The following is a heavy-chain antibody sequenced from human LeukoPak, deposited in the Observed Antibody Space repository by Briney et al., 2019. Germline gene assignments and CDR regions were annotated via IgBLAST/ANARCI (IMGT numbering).Heavy chain of an antibody. V-gene: IGHV3-15*01. J-gene: IGHJ4*02. D-gene: IGHD1-26*01. Sequence: PGGSLRLSCAASGFTLSNAWMSWVRQAPGKGLEWVGLIKSKTDGGTTDYAAPVKGRFTISRDDSKNTLYLQMNSLKTEDTAVYYCTTEPASIVGALDWGQGTLVTVSS. CDR3: TTEPASIVGALD. CDR2: IKSKTDGGTT. CDR1: GFTLSNAW.